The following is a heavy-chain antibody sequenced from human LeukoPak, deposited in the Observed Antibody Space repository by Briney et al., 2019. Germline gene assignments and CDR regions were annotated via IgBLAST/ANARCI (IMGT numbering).Heavy chain of an antibody. Sequence: ASVTVSCTASGYTFTSYDINWVRQAPGQGLEWMGWMNPNSGNTDYAQKFQGRVTMTRNTPISTAYMELSSLRSEDTAVYYCARGIAGYGPDWFDPWGQGTLVTVSS. J-gene: IGHJ5*02. V-gene: IGHV1-8*01. CDR1: GYTFTSYD. CDR2: MNPNSGNT. D-gene: IGHD4-17*01. CDR3: ARGIAGYGPDWFDP.